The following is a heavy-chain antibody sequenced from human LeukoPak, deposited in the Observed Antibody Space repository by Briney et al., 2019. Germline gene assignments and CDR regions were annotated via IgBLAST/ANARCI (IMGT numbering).Heavy chain of an antibody. CDR1: GLTFSSYA. CDR3: AKVGFSEMEWLLYSGH. D-gene: IGHD3-3*01. J-gene: IGHJ4*02. CDR2: ISGSSGHT. Sequence: PGGSLGLSCAASGLTFSSYAMSWVRHAPGKGLEWVSAISGSSGHTYYADSVKGRFTISRDNSKNTLYLQMNSLRAEDTAVYYCAKVGFSEMEWLLYSGHWGQGTLVTVSS. V-gene: IGHV3-23*01.